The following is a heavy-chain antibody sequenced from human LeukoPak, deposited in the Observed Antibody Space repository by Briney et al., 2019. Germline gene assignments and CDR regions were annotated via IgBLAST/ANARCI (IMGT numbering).Heavy chain of an antibody. V-gene: IGHV1-8*01. J-gene: IGHJ5*02. CDR1: AYPFTTYE. Sequence: ASVKVASKIYAYPFTTYEINWERQAAGQWLEWMGWVHPNRDNTAYAQKFQGRVTMTRDTSISTAYMELSSLRFDDTAVYFCARGSRTDPWGQGTLVTVSS. CDR2: VHPNRDNT. CDR3: ARGSRTDP.